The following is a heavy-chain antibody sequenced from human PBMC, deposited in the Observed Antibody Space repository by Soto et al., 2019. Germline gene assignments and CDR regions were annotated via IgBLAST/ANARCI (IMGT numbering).Heavy chain of an antibody. CDR3: ARDPGEMATIGNTYYYYYGMDV. Sequence: QVQLVQSGAEVKKPGSSVKVSCKASGGTFSSYAISWVRQAPGQVLEWMGGLIPIFGTANYAQKFQGRVTITADESTSTAYMQLSSLRSEDKAVYYCARDPGEMATIGNTYYYYYGMDVWGQGTTVTVSS. J-gene: IGHJ6*02. D-gene: IGHD5-12*01. CDR2: LIPIFGTA. V-gene: IGHV1-69*12. CDR1: GGTFSSYA.